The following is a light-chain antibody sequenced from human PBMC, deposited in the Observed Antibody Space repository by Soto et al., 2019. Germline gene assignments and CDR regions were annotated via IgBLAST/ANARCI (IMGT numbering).Light chain of an antibody. CDR2: AAS. Sequence: DIQLTQSPSFLSASVGDRVTITCRASRGISSYLAWYQQKPGKAPKLLIYAASTLHTGVPSRFSGSGSGTEFTLTISSLQPEDSATYYCQQRNSYPRTFGQGTKVDI. CDR3: QQRNSYPRT. J-gene: IGKJ2*01. CDR1: RGISSY. V-gene: IGKV1-9*01.